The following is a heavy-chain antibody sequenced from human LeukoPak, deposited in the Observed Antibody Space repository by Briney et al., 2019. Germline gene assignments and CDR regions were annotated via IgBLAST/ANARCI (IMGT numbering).Heavy chain of an antibody. CDR3: AKGCSASCYSDFDY. D-gene: IGHD2-2*01. CDR1: GFIFSSYA. Sequence: GGSLRLSCAASGFIFSSYAMTWVPQAPGKGLEWVSSISGSGGSTYYADSVKGRFTISRDNSKNTLFLQMNSLRADDTAVYYCAKGCSASCYSDFDYWGQGTLVTVSS. CDR2: ISGSGGST. V-gene: IGHV3-23*01. J-gene: IGHJ4*02.